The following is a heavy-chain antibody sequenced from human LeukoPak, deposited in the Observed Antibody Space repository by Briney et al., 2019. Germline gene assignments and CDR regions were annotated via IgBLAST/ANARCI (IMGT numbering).Heavy chain of an antibody. Sequence: SLRLSCAASGFTFDDYAMHWVRQAPGKGLEWVSGISWNSGSIGYADSVKGRFTISRDNAKNSLYLQMNSLRAEDTAVYYCAVFGGVIATDYWGQGTLVTVSS. D-gene: IGHD3-16*02. V-gene: IGHV3-9*01. J-gene: IGHJ4*02. CDR3: AVFGGVIATDY. CDR1: GFTFDDYA. CDR2: ISWNSGSI.